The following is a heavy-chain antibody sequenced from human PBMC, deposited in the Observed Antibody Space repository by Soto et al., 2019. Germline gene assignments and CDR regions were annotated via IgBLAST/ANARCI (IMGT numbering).Heavy chain of an antibody. CDR3: AKSSSGWYDAFDI. CDR2: ISGSGGST. V-gene: IGHV3-23*01. Sequence: LRLSCAASGFTFSGYAMSWVRQAPGKGLEWVSAISGSGGSTYYADSVKGRFTISRDNSKSTLYLQMNSLRAEDTAVYYCAKSSSGWYDAFDIWGQGTMVTVSS. CDR1: GFTFSGYA. D-gene: IGHD6-19*01. J-gene: IGHJ3*02.